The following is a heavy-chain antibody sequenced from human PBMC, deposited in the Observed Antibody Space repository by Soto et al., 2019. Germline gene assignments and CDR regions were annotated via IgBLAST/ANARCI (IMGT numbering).Heavy chain of an antibody. D-gene: IGHD4-17*01. CDR2: IIPILAIA. CDR3: ARATVTGENWFDP. Sequence: QVQLVQSGAEVKKPGSSVKVSCKASGGTFSSYTISWVRQAPGQGLEWMGRIIPILAIANYAQKFQGRVTFTXDXPTSTAYMELSSLRSEDTAVYYCARATVTGENWFDPWGQGTLVTVSS. CDR1: GGTFSSYT. V-gene: IGHV1-69*02. J-gene: IGHJ5*02.